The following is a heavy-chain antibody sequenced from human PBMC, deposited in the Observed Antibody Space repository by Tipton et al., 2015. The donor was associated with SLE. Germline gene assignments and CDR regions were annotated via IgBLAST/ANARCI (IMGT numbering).Heavy chain of an antibody. CDR1: GFTFSSYS. V-gene: IGHV4-34*01. D-gene: IGHD3-10*01. CDR3: VRGGGSSSGRWFDP. Sequence: LRLSCAASGFTFSSYSMNWVRQPPGKGLEWIGEINHTGSTNYNPSLKSRVTISVDTSKNQFSLKLTYVTAADTAVYYCVRGGGSSSGRWFDPWGRGTLVTVSS. J-gene: IGHJ5*02. CDR2: INHTGST.